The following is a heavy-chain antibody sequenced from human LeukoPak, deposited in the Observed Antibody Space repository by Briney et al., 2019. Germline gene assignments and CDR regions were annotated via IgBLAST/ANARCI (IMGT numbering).Heavy chain of an antibody. D-gene: IGHD3-16*01. CDR1: GFTFSSFG. Sequence: GGSLRLSCAASGFTFSSFGMNWVRQAPGKGLEWVSYIGNSGSTIYYADSVKGRFTISRDNAKNSLYLQMNSLRAGDTAVYYCARGGRYAPFDYWGQGTLVTVSS. V-gene: IGHV3-48*01. J-gene: IGHJ4*02. CDR3: ARGGRYAPFDY. CDR2: IGNSGSTI.